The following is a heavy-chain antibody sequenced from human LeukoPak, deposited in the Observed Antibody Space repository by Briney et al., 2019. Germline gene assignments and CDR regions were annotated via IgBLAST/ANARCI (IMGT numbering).Heavy chain of an antibody. Sequence: SETLSLTCTVSGASISSFFWSWIRQPPGKRLERVGYIFYTGNTKFNPSLKSRVTISLDTSKQQFSLKLSSVTAADPAVYYCARGGQYDDFDYWGQGTLVTVSS. J-gene: IGHJ4*02. CDR2: IFYTGNT. CDR3: ARGGQYDDFDY. D-gene: IGHD3-16*01. CDR1: GASISSFF. V-gene: IGHV4-59*01.